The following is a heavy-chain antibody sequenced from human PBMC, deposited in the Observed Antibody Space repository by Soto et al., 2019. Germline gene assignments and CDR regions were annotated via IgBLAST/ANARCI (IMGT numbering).Heavy chain of an antibody. CDR1: GFTFSDAW. D-gene: IGHD1-1*01. CDR3: ATGFSRAWHDGY. CDR2: SKRKIDGETT. J-gene: IGHJ4*02. Sequence: EVQLVESGGGLVEPGGSLRLSCAASGFTFSDAWMNWVRQAPGKGLEWVGLSKRKIDGETTKYAAPVQGRFIITRDDSGRMVHLQMNSLKVEDTAVYYCATGFSRAWHDGYWGQGHLVTVAS. V-gene: IGHV3-15*06.